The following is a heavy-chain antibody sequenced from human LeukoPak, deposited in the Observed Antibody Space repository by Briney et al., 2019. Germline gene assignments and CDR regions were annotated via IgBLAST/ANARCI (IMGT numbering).Heavy chain of an antibody. J-gene: IGHJ4*02. CDR3: ARARETVAIDS. CDR2: ISYDGSNK. V-gene: IGHV3-30-3*01. Sequence: GGSLRLSCAASGFTFGSYAMHWVRQAPGKGLEWVAVISYDGSNKYYADSVKGRFTISRDNSKNTLYLQMNSLRAEDTAVYYCARARETVAIDSWGRGTLVTVSS. CDR1: GFTFGSYA. D-gene: IGHD5-12*01.